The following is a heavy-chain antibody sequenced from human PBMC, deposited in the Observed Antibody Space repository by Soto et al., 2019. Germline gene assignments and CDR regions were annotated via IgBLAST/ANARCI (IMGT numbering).Heavy chain of an antibody. V-gene: IGHV1-2*02. CDR1: GYTFTGYY. D-gene: IGHD2-2*02. CDR2: INPNSGGT. CDR3: AGSVGYCSSTSCYTHYGMDV. J-gene: IGHJ6*02. Sequence: QVQLVQSGAEVKKPGASVKVSCKASGYTFTGYYMHWVRQAPGQGLEWMGWINPNSGGTNHAQKFQGRVTMTRDTSISTAYMELSRLRSDDTAVYYCAGSVGYCSSTSCYTHYGMDVWGQGTTVTVSS.